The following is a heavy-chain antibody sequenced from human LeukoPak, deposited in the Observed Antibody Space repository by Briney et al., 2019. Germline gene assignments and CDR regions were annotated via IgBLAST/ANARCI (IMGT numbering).Heavy chain of an antibody. Sequence: SVKVSCKASGGTFSSYAISWVRQAPGQGLEWMGRIIPILGIANYAQKFQGRATITADKSTSTAYMELSSLRSEDTAVYYCARVAAQIVSPWGQGTLVTVSS. J-gene: IGHJ5*02. V-gene: IGHV1-69*04. CDR1: GGTFSSYA. CDR3: ARVAAQIVSP. D-gene: IGHD2/OR15-2a*01. CDR2: IIPILGIA.